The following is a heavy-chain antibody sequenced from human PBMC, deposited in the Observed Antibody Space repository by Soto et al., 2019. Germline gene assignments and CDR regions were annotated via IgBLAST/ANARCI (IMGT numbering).Heavy chain of an antibody. CDR1: GFTFSSYG. D-gene: IGHD3-10*01. CDR3: ARDGGHYYGSGNNWFDP. J-gene: IGHJ5*02. Sequence: GGSLRLSCAASGFTFSSYGMHWVRQAPGKGLEWVAVISYDGSNKYYADSVKGRFTISRDNSKNTLYLQMNSLRAEDTAVYYCARDGGHYYGSGNNWFDPWGQGTLVTVSS. CDR2: ISYDGSNK. V-gene: IGHV3-30*03.